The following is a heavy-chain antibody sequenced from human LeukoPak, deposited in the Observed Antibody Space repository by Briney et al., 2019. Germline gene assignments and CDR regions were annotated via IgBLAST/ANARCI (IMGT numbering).Heavy chain of an antibody. CDR2: ISSSSSYI. J-gene: IGHJ4*02. CDR3: ARDLHDILTGYYNVNDY. D-gene: IGHD3-9*01. CDR1: GFTFSSYS. V-gene: IGHV3-21*01. Sequence: AGGSLRLSCAASGFTFSSYSMNWVRQAPGKGLEWVSSISSSSSYIYYADSVKGRFTISRDNAKNSLYLQMNSLRAEDTAVYYCARDLHDILTGYYNVNDYWGQGTLVTVSS.